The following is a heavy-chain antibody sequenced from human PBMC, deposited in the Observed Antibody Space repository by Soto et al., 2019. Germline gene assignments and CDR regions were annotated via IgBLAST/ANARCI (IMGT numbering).Heavy chain of an antibody. CDR2: ISAYNGNT. CDR1: GYTFTSYG. V-gene: IGHV1-18*01. CDR3: VRDGPNYRFGDY. D-gene: IGHD3-10*01. Sequence: VEVYCQACGYTFTSYGIIWVRHAPGQGLEWMGWISAYNGNTNYAQKLQGRVTMTTDTSTSTAYMELRSLRSDDTAVYYCVRDGPNYRFGDYCGQGTLVTVSS. J-gene: IGHJ4*02.